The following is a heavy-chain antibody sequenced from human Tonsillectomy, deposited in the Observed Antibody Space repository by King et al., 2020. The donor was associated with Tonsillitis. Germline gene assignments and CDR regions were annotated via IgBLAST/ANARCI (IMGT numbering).Heavy chain of an antibody. D-gene: IGHD3-22*01. CDR1: GFTFSDYY. V-gene: IGHV3-11*06. J-gene: IGHJ2*01. CDR3: TRDAIYYDISDRGSDL. Sequence: VQLVESGGGLVKPGGSLRLSCAASGFTFSDYYMSWIRQAPGKGLEWVSYISSSNSYTNYADSVKGRFTISRDNAKNSLYLQMNSLRAEDTAVYYCTRDAIYYDISDRGSDLWGRGTLVTVSS. CDR2: ISSSNSYT.